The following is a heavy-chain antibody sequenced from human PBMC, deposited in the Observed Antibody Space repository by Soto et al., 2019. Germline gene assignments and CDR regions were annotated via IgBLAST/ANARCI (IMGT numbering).Heavy chain of an antibody. D-gene: IGHD1-26*01. J-gene: IGHJ4*02. Sequence: EVQLVESGGGLVKPGGSLRLSCVTSGLSFSGYSMNWVRQAPGRGLEWVSAISSSSSHVFYADSVKGRFTISRDNGKNTLNLQMNSLRAEDTAVYYCATDQWGVGGNDYRGQGTLVTVSS. CDR1: GLSFSGYS. CDR2: ISSSSSHV. V-gene: IGHV3-21*01. CDR3: ATDQWGVGGNDY.